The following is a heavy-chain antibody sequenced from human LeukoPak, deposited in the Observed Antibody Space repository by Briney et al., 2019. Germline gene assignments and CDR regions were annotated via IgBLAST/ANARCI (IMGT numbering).Heavy chain of an antibody. V-gene: IGHV3-48*02. D-gene: IGHD4/OR15-4a*01. CDR1: GFTFSSHS. Sequence: GGSLRLSCAASGFTFSSHSMNWVRQAPGQGLEWISYISSTGNTKHYVDSVMGRFTISRDNAKNSVYLQMNSLRDEDTAVYYCAIDLTSEPTPWGQGTLVTVSS. CDR2: ISSTGNTK. CDR3: AIDLTSEPTP. J-gene: IGHJ5*02.